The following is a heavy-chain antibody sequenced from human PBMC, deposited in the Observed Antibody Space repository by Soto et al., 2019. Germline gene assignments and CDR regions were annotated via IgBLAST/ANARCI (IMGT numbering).Heavy chain of an antibody. CDR1: GGSVSISHYY. V-gene: IGHV4-39*01. CDR2: IYYSGST. CDR3: ARTPGMVAAVSSISP. D-gene: IGHD2-15*01. J-gene: IGHJ5*02. Sequence: ESLSLTCTVSGGSVSISHYYWGWIRQPPGKGLEWIGTIYYSGSTYYNPSLESRVTISVDTSKNQFSLRLSSVTAADTAVYYCARTPGMVAAVSSISPSGKGTRATSPQ.